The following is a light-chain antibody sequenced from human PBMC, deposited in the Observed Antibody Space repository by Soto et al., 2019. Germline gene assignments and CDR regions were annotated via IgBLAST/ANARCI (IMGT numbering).Light chain of an antibody. J-gene: IGLJ3*02. CDR3: CSYAGSSTWV. CDR1: SSDVGSYNL. Sequence: ALTQPASVSGSPGQSITISCTGTSSDVGSYNLVSWYQQHPGKAPKLMIYEGSKRPSGVSNRFSGSKSGITASLTISGLQAEDEADYYCCSYAGSSTWVFGGGTKLTVL. V-gene: IGLV2-23*01. CDR2: EGS.